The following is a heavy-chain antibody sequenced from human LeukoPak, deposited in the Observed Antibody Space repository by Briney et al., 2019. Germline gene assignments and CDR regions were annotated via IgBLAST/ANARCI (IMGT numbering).Heavy chain of an antibody. Sequence: SETLSLTCTVSGGSFSSFYWSWIRQPPGKGLEWIGYIYYNGSTNYNPSLKSRVTILIDTSKNQFSLKLSSLTAADTAVYYCARGSTTVTSWGQGTLVTLSS. CDR2: IYYNGST. D-gene: IGHD4-17*01. CDR3: ARGSTTVTS. V-gene: IGHV4-59*01. CDR1: GGSFSSFY. J-gene: IGHJ4*02.